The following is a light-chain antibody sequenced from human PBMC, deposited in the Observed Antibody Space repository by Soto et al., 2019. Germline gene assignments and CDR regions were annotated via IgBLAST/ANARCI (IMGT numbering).Light chain of an antibody. J-gene: IGKJ4*01. CDR1: QSVRSW. Sequence: EIQMTQSPATLSASVGDRVTITCRASQSVRSWLAWYQQKPGTAPKLLIFDASRLESGVPSRFSGSASGTEFTLTISSLQPDDFATYYCQQYDNYPLTFGGGTKVEIK. V-gene: IGKV1-5*01. CDR2: DAS. CDR3: QQYDNYPLT.